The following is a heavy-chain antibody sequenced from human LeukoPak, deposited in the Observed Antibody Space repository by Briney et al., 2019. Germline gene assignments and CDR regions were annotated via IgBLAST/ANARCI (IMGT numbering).Heavy chain of an antibody. CDR1: GYTFTSYG. CDR2: ISAYNGNT. J-gene: IGHJ6*02. D-gene: IGHD4-17*01. CDR3: ARDYGDYGAYYYYGMDV. V-gene: IGHV1-18*01. Sequence: ASVKVSCKASGYTFTSYGISWVRQAPGQGLELMGWISAYNGNTNYAQKLQVRVTMTTDTSTSTAYMELRSLRSDDTAVYYCARDYGDYGAYYYYGMDVWGQGTTVTVSS.